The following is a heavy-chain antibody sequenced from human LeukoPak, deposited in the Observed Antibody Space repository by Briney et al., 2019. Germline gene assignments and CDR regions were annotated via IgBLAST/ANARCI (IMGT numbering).Heavy chain of an antibody. V-gene: IGHV1-69*13. CDR3: ANGGDDSSGYYAPRFDY. J-gene: IGHJ4*02. Sequence: RASVKLSCKASGGTFSSYDISWVRQAPGQGLEWMGGIIPIFGTANYAQKFQGRVTITADESTSTAYMELSSLRAEDTAVYYCANGGDDSSGYYAPRFDYWGQGTLVTVSS. CDR1: GGTFSSYD. D-gene: IGHD3-22*01. CDR2: IIPIFGTA.